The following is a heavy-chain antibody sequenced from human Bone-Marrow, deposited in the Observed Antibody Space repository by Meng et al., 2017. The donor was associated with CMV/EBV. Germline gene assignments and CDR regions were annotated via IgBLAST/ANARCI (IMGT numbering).Heavy chain of an antibody. V-gene: IGHV3-7*01. D-gene: IGHD3-3*01. Sequence: GGSLRLSCAASGFTFSSYWMSWVRQAPGKGLEWVANIKQDGSEKYYVDSVKGRFTISRDNAKNSLYLQMNSLRAEDTAVYYCARSRLIITIFGVATEYGMDVWGQGTTVTVSS. CDR2: IKQDGSEK. CDR1: GFTFSSYW. CDR3: ARSRLIITIFGVATEYGMDV. J-gene: IGHJ6*02.